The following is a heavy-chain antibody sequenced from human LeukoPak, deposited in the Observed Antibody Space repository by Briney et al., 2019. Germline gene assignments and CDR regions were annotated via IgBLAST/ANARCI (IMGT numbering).Heavy chain of an antibody. CDR1: GGSISSYY. CDR2: IYTSGST. V-gene: IGHV4-4*07. Sequence: PSETLSLTCTVSGGSISSYYWRWIRQPAGKGLEWIGRIYTSGSTNYNPSLKSRVTMSVGTSKNQFSLKLSSVTAADTAVYYCARGRATPRFDPWGQGTLVTVSS. J-gene: IGHJ5*02. CDR3: ARGRATPRFDP.